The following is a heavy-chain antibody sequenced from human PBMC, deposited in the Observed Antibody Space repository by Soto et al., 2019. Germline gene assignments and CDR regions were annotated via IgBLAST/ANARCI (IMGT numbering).Heavy chain of an antibody. Sequence: EVQLEESGGGLVQPGESLRLSCAASGFTFSRYWMHWVRQAPGKGLMWVSHINSDGSDIIYVDSVKGRFTISRDNAKNTLYLQMNSLRDEDTAVYFCVRDNSRVVTAIPKDALDIWGQGTMVTVSS. D-gene: IGHD2-21*02. CDR3: VRDNSRVVTAIPKDALDI. J-gene: IGHJ3*02. CDR1: GFTFSRYW. V-gene: IGHV3-74*01. CDR2: INSDGSDI.